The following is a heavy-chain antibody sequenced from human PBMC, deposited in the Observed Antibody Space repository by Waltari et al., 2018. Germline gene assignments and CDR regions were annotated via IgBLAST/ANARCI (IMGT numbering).Heavy chain of an antibody. J-gene: IGHJ4*02. CDR2: ISGSGGST. Sequence: EVQLVESGGGLVQPGGSLRLSCAASGFTFSSYAMSWVRQAPGKGLEWVSAISGSGGSTYYAYSVKGRFTISRDNSKNTLYLQMNSLRAEDTAVYYCAKDPFPPRPYDYGDHPVGYFDYWGQGTLVTVSS. V-gene: IGHV3-23*04. D-gene: IGHD4-17*01. CDR1: GFTFSSYA. CDR3: AKDPFPPRPYDYGDHPVGYFDY.